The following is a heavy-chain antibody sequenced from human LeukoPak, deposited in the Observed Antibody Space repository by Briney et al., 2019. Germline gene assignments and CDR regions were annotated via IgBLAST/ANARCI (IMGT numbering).Heavy chain of an antibody. CDR3: ARGRGYSYGYSNNWFDP. CDR1: GGSFSGYY. Sequence: DPSETLSLTCAVYGGSFSGYYWSWIRQPPGKGLEWIGEINHSGSTNYHPSLKSRVTISVDTPKNQFSLKLSSVTAADTAVYYCARGRGYSYGYSNNWFDPWGQGTLVTVSS. J-gene: IGHJ5*02. CDR2: INHSGST. D-gene: IGHD5-18*01. V-gene: IGHV4-34*01.